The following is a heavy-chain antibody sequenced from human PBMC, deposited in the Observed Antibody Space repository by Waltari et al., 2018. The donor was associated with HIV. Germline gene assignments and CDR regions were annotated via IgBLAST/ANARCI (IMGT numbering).Heavy chain of an antibody. CDR2: IKECGREE. Sequence: EVQLVESGGGVVQPGGSLRLSCAASGFTFGNYWMNWVRQTPTKGLEGVDNIKECGREEYYVNSVKGRFTIYRDNAKNTLYLQMNSLRAEDTAVYYCARLYGGDVWGQGTTVTVSS. V-gene: IGHV3-7*03. CDR3: ARLYGGDV. J-gene: IGHJ6*02. CDR1: GFTFGNYW.